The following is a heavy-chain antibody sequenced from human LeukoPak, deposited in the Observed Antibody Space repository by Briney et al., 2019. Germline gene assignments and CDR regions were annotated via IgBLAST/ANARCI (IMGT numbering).Heavy chain of an antibody. CDR1: GGSISSYY. D-gene: IGHD2-15*01. J-gene: IGHJ6*02. V-gene: IGHV4-59*08. CDR2: IYYSGST. CDR3: ARHRYCSGGSCYSRPFGMDV. Sequence: SETLFLTCAVSGGSISSYYWSWIRQPPGKGLEWIGYIYYSGSTNYNPSLKSRVTISVDTSKNQFSLKLSSVTAADTAVYYCARHRYCSGGSCYSRPFGMDVWGQGTTVTVSS.